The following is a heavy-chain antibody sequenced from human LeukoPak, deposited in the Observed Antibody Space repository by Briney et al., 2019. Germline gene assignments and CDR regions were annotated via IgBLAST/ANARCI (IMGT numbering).Heavy chain of an antibody. CDR1: GGSISSSSYY. CDR2: ISSTGST. J-gene: IGHJ4*02. V-gene: IGHV4-61*02. Sequence: SETLSLTCTVSGGSISSSSYYWSWIRQPAGKGLEYLGRISSTGSTNYNPSLRSRVTISVDTSKNQFSLNLTSVTAADTAVYYCAKGGEAAALDYWGQGTLVIVSS. CDR3: AKGGEAAALDY. D-gene: IGHD6-13*01.